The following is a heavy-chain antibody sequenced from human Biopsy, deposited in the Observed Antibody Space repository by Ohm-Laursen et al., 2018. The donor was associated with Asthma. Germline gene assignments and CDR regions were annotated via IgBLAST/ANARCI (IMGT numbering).Heavy chain of an antibody. Sequence: GTLSLTCAVSGGSMTPTSHYWDWIRQAPGKGLEWIGYISYGGKTSYNPSLKNRVPISRDTSKNQFSLRLTFVTAADTAVYFCARRITIFGVVQKDHGMDAWGQGTTVIVSS. D-gene: IGHD3-3*01. V-gene: IGHV4-39*01. CDR2: ISYGGKT. CDR3: ARRITIFGVVQKDHGMDA. CDR1: GGSMTPTSHY. J-gene: IGHJ6*02.